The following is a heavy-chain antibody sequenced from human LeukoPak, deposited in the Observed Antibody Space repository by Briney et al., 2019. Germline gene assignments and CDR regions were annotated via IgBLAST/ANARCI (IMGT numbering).Heavy chain of an antibody. D-gene: IGHD1-14*01. CDR2: IYYSGST. CDR3: ATEGGWPNLFDY. V-gene: IGHV4-59*01. J-gene: IGHJ4*02. CDR1: GDSISSYY. Sequence: SETLSLTCSVSGDSISSYYWSWIRQPPGKGLEWIGYIYYSGSTNYNPSLKSRVTISVDTSKNQFSLKLSSVTAADTAVYYCATEGGWPNLFDYWGQGTLVTVSS.